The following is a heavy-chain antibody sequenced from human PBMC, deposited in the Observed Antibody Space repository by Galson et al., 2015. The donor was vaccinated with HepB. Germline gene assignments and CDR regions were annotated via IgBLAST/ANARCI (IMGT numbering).Heavy chain of an antibody. J-gene: IGHJ4*02. V-gene: IGHV5-10-1*01. CDR3: ARRFRDYGDYGGFDY. CDR2: IDPSDSFT. CDR1: GYRFTNCW. Sequence: QSGAEVKKPGESLRISCQGSGYRFTNCWISWVRQMPGKGLEWMGRIDPSDSFTNYSPSFQGHVTISADKSVNTAYLQWSSLKASDTAMYYCARRFRDYGDYGGFDYWGRGTLVTVSS. D-gene: IGHD4-23*01.